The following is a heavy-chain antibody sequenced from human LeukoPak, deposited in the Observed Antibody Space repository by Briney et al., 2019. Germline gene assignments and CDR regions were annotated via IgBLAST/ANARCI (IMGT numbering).Heavy chain of an antibody. Sequence: GGSLRLSCAASGFTFSSYSMNWVRQAPGKGLEWVSSISSSSSYIYYADSVKGRFTISRDNAKNSLYLQMNSLRAEDTAVYHCARHSYGYGPAAYWGQGTLVTVSS. CDR2: ISSSSSYI. D-gene: IGHD5-18*01. CDR3: ARHSYGYGPAAY. J-gene: IGHJ4*02. CDR1: GFTFSSYS. V-gene: IGHV3-21*01.